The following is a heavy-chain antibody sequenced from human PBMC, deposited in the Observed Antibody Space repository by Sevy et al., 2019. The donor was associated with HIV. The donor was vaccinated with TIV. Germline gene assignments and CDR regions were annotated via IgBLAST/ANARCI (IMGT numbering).Heavy chain of an antibody. D-gene: IGHD3-10*01. V-gene: IGHV3-30*04. J-gene: IGHJ1*01. Sequence: GGSLRLSCTASGFIFSNFAMHWVRQAPGKGLEWVAVTSYDGSYKYYADSVKGRFTVSRDNSRNNLSLEMSSLRRDDTAVYYCARGENDDEFFQYWGQGTLVTVSS. CDR3: ARGENDDEFFQY. CDR2: TSYDGSYK. CDR1: GFIFSNFA.